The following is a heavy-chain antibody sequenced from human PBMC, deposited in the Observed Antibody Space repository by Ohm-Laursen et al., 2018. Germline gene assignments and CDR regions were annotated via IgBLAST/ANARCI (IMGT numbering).Heavy chain of an antibody. CDR2: IFSPDEK. V-gene: IGHV2-26*01. J-gene: IGHJ4*02. Sequence: TQTLTLTRTVSGFSLNNTRVGVSWIRQPPGKALEWLAHIFSPDEKSYRTSLRSRLTVSKDTSKSQVVLTMINMDPVDIATYYCARIRWQWLPYFDYWGQGTLVTVSS. D-gene: IGHD6-19*01. CDR3: ARIRWQWLPYFDY. CDR1: GFSLNNTRVG.